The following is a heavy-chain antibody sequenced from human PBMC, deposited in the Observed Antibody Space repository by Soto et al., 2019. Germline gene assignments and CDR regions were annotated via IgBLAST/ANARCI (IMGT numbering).Heavy chain of an antibody. J-gene: IGHJ6*02. CDR1: GGTFSSYA. CDR3: AREADCSGGSCYRFDYYYYGMDV. CDR2: IIPIFGTA. V-gene: IGHV1-69*13. D-gene: IGHD2-15*01. Sequence: SVKVSCKASGGTFSSYAISWLRQAPGQGLEWMGGIIPIFGTANYAQKFQGRVTITADESTSTAYMELSSLRSEDTAVYYCAREADCSGGSCYRFDYYYYGMDVWGQGTTVTVSS.